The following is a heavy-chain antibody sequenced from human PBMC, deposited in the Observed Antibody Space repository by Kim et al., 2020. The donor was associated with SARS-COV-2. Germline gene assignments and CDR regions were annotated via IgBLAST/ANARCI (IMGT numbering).Heavy chain of an antibody. V-gene: IGHV3-48*03. Sequence: INIYYADSVKGRFTISRDNAKNALYLQMNSLRAEDTAVYYCARSTVTYDYWGRGTLVTVSS. CDR2: INI. CDR3: ARSTVTYDY. J-gene: IGHJ4*02. D-gene: IGHD4-17*01.